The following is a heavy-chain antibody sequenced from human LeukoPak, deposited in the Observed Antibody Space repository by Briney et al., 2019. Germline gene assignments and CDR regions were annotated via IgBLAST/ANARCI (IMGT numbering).Heavy chain of an antibody. CDR2: IIPIFGTA. CDR1: GGTFSSYA. D-gene: IGHD3-22*01. V-gene: IGHV1-69*13. J-gene: IGHJ6*02. Sequence: PVKVSCKASGGTFSSYAISWVRQAPGQGLEWMGGIIPIFGTANYAQKFQGRVTITADESTSTAYMELSSLRSEDTAVYYCARGANYYDSSGYYYYGMDVWGQGTTVTVSS. CDR3: ARGANYYDSSGYYYYGMDV.